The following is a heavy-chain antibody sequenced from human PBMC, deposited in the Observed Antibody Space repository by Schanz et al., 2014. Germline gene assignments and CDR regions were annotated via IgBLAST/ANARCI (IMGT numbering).Heavy chain of an antibody. D-gene: IGHD1-26*01. CDR3: VRGGGSYAFDY. CDR2: ISGDNGKT. Sequence: QVHLVQSGPEVKRPGASVKVSCKASGYTFTRYGISWVRQAPGQGFEWMGWISGDNGKTKYEEKLQGRATMTTDTSTRTVYMELRSLRSDDTAKYYCVRGGGSYAFDYWGQGTLVTVSS. CDR1: GYTFTRYG. V-gene: IGHV1-18*01. J-gene: IGHJ4*02.